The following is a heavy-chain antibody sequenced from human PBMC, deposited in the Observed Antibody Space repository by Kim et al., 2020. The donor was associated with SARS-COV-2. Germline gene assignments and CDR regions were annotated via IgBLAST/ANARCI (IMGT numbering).Heavy chain of an antibody. V-gene: IGHV3-11*04. D-gene: IGHD5-12*01. Sequence: GGSLRLSCVASGFIVSSHYMSWIRQAPGKGLECIAVISSSGTTLYYSAVVKRRITFSRDNAKNPEYLEMESMRDDATAVYFCVRANGIVAVHWFTLWDQG. CDR1: GFIVSSHY. CDR2: ISSSGTTL. CDR3: VRANGIVAVHWFTL. J-gene: IGHJ5*02.